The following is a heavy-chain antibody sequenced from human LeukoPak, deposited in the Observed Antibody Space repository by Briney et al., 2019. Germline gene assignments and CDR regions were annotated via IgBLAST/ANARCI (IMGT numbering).Heavy chain of an antibody. CDR2: ISWNSDSI. J-gene: IGHJ4*02. CDR3: AKADYYDSNGPRD. D-gene: IGHD3-22*01. CDR1: GFTFHDYT. V-gene: IGHV3-9*01. Sequence: PGGSLRLSCAASGFTFHDYTMHWVRQAPGKGLEWVSGISWNSDSIGYADSVNDRFTISRDNGENSVYLQMNSLRAEDTSLYYCAKADYYDSNGPRDWGQGTLVTVSS.